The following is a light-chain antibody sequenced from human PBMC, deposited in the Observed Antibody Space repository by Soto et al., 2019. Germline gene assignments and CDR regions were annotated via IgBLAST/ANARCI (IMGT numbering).Light chain of an antibody. CDR2: DVS. Sequence: QSVLTQPASVSGSPGQSITISCTATSSYVGSYSYVSWYQHHPGKAPKLLIFDVSNRPSGVSNRFSGSKSGNTASLTISGLQTEDEADYYCSSYTSTSTRVFGGGTKLTVL. CDR1: SSYVGSYSY. CDR3: SSYTSTSTRV. J-gene: IGLJ3*02. V-gene: IGLV2-14*03.